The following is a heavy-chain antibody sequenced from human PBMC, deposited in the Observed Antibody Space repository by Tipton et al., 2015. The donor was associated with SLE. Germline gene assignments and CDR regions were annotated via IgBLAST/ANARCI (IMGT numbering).Heavy chain of an antibody. D-gene: IGHD2-2*01. J-gene: IGHJ4*02. Sequence: TLSLTCAVYGGSFSGYYWSWIRQSPGKGLEWIAEINHSGRTNYNPSLKSRVITSVDTSKNQFSLRLSSVTAADTAVYYCARGEAQTMPHYFHYWGQGTLVTVSS. CDR2: INHSGRT. CDR1: GGSFSGYY. V-gene: IGHV4-34*01. CDR3: ARGEAQTMPHYFHY.